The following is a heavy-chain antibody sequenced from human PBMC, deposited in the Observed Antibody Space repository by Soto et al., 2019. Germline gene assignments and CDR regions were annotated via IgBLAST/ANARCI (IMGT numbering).Heavy chain of an antibody. Sequence: QVQLVQSGAEVKKPGASVKVSCKASGYSFITYGVSWVRQAPGQGLEWLGWINAYNGNTNYAQKFQGRVTMTTDTSTSTVYMELRSLRSDDTGVYYCARDENLGNGLDYYGMDVWGQGSTVTVSS. V-gene: IGHV1-18*04. D-gene: IGHD1-1*01. CDR1: GYSFITYG. J-gene: IGHJ6*02. CDR2: INAYNGNT. CDR3: ARDENLGNGLDYYGMDV.